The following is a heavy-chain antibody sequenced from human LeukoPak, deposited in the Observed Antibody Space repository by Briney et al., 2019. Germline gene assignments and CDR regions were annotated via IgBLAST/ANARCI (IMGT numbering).Heavy chain of an antibody. V-gene: IGHV3-23*01. CDR1: GFTVSGNY. J-gene: IGHJ6*03. Sequence: PGGSLRLSCAASGFTVSGNYMSWVRQAPGKGLEWVSAISGSGGSTYYADSVKGRFTISRDNSKNTLYLQMNSLSAEDTAVYYCAKVRTMVRGGYMDVWGKGTTVTVSS. CDR2: ISGSGGST. D-gene: IGHD3-10*01. CDR3: AKVRTMVRGGYMDV.